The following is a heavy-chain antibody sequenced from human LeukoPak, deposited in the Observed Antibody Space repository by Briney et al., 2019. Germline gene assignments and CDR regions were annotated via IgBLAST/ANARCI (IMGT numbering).Heavy chain of an antibody. J-gene: IGHJ4*02. CDR1: GGSISSSRYY. Sequence: SETLSLSCTVSGGSISSSRYYWDWIRQPPGKGLEWIGSIYYSGSTYYNPYLKSRVTVSVDTSKNQFSLKLSSVTAADTAVYYCARHGQYYSGSGSYYTTPFDYWGQGTLVTVSS. V-gene: IGHV4-39*01. CDR2: IYYSGST. CDR3: ARHGQYYSGSGSYYTTPFDY. D-gene: IGHD3-10*01.